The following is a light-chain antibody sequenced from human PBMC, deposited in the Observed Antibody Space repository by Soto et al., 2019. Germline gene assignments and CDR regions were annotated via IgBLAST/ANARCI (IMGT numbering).Light chain of an antibody. Sequence: AIPMTQSPSSLYASVGDRVTITCRASQGIRTELGWYQQKPGKASRLLIYGASTLQGGVPSRFSGSGSGTDFTLTISSLQPEDFATYYCLQDNSYPRTFGQGTKVEIK. CDR1: QGIRTE. J-gene: IGKJ1*01. CDR2: GAS. CDR3: LQDNSYPRT. V-gene: IGKV1-6*01.